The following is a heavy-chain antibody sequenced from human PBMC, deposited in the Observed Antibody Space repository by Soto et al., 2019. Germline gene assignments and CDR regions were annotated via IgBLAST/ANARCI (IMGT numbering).Heavy chain of an antibody. CDR3: ARESALGAADPYHWFEY. J-gene: IGHJ5*01. Sequence: QVQLVQSGAEVKKPGTSVIVSCKASGYTFTNYGISWVRQAPGQGLEWMGWISTYNGKTYYVQKLQGRLTMTTDTSTSTVYMELSSLRSDDTAVYYCARESALGAADPYHWFEYWGQGTLVTVSS. D-gene: IGHD3-16*01. CDR2: ISTYNGKT. CDR1: GYTFTNYG. V-gene: IGHV1-18*01.